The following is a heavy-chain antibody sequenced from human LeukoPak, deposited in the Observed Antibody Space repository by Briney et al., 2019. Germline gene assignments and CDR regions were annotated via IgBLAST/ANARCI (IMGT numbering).Heavy chain of an antibody. V-gene: IGHV4-59*01. CDR3: ARLPSRTYYFYY. J-gene: IGHJ4*02. D-gene: IGHD1-14*01. CDR2: IYYSGST. Sequence: SETLSLTCTVSGGSISSYYWSWIPQPPGKGLEWIGYIYYSGSTSYNPSLKSRVTISVDTSKNQFSLKLSSVTAADTAVYYCARLPSRTYYFYYWGQGNLVTVAS. CDR1: GGSISSYY.